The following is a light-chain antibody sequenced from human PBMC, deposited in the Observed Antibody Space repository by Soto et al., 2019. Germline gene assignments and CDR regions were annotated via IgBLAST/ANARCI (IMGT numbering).Light chain of an antibody. CDR1: SSDVGVYNY. J-gene: IGLJ1*01. CDR3: CSYAGSYTFRVYV. V-gene: IGLV2-11*01. CDR2: DVS. Sequence: QSVLTQPLSVSGAPGQAGTLSCTGNSSDVGVYNYVSWYQQHPGKAPKLMIYDVSKRPSGVPDRFSGSKSGNTASLTISGLQAEDEADYYCCSYAGSYTFRVYVFGTGTKVTVL.